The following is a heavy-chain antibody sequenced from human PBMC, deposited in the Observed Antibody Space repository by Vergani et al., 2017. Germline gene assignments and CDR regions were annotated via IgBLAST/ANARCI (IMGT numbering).Heavy chain of an antibody. Sequence: QVQLQESGPGLVKPSQTLSLTCTVSGGSFSTGGQSWTWLRQSAGKGLEWIGRIYTSGATNYNPSLRSRAIMSVDASKKQFSLKLNSVTAADPAMYYCARMGGYDEGGAFRIGYFDSWVAGGLVAVCS. CDR1: GGSFSTGGQS. CDR2: IYTSGAT. CDR3: ARMGGYDEGGAFRIGYFDS. D-gene: IGHD2-21*01. J-gene: IGHJ4*02. V-gene: IGHV4-61*02.